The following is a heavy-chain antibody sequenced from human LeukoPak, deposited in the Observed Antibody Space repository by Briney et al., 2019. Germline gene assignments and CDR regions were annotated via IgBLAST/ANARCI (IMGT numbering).Heavy chain of an antibody. CDR3: AVDDY. J-gene: IGHJ4*02. CDR1: GGSISSGGYS. CDR2: INHSGST. Sequence: SETLSLTCAVSGGSISSGGYSWSWIRQPPGKGLEWIGEINHSGSTNYNPSLKSRVTISVDTSKNQFSLKLSSVTAADTAVYYCAVDDYWGQGTLATVSS. V-gene: IGHV4-34*01.